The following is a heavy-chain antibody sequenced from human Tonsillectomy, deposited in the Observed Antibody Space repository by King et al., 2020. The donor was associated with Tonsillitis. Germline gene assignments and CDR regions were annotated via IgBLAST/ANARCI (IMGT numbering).Heavy chain of an antibody. CDR2: ISYDGSNE. V-gene: IGHV3-30*18. D-gene: IGHD4-17*01. Sequence: VQLVQSGGGVVQPGRSLRLSCAASGFTFSSYGMHWVRQAPGKGLEWVAVISYDGSNEYYADSVKGRFTISRDNSKNRLYLQMNGLRAEDTAVYYCAKDPPPDDDYEGWVVGYFDYWGQGTLVTVSS. J-gene: IGHJ4*02. CDR3: AKDPPPDDDYEGWVVGYFDY. CDR1: GFTFSSYG.